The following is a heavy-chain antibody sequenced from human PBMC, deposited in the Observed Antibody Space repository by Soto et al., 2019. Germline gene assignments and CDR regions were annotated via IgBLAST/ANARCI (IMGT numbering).Heavy chain of an antibody. V-gene: IGHV3-74*01. CDR3: VRTWHGFDI. CDR1: GFTFSTYW. Sequence: EVQLVESGGGLVQPGGSLRLSCAASGFTFSTYWMHWVRQPPEKGLLWVSHINGDGSYTDFADSVKGRFTISRDNAKNTVYLQMQSLRVEDTAVYFCVRTWHGFDIWGPGTMVTVSS. J-gene: IGHJ3*02. CDR2: INGDGSYT.